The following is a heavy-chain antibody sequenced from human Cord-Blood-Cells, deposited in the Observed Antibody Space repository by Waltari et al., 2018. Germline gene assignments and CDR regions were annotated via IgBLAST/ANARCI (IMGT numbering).Heavy chain of an antibody. J-gene: IGHJ5*02. CDR3: ARVLLWGGSSLSRDWFDP. Sequence: QVQLVQSGAEVKKPGASVKVSCQASGYTFTGYYTHWVRQAPGQGLEWMGWINPNSGGTNYAQKFQGRVTMTRDTSISTAYMELSRLRSDDTAVYYCARVLLWGGSSLSRDWFDPWGQGTLVTVSS. CDR1: GYTFTGYY. V-gene: IGHV1-2*02. D-gene: IGHD6-13*01. CDR2: INPNSGGT.